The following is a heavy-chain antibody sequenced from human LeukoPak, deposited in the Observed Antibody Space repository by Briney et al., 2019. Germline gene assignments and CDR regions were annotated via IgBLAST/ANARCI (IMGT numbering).Heavy chain of an antibody. CDR2: IYTSGST. Sequence: SETLSLTCAVYGGSFSGYYWSWIRQPAGKGLEWIGRIYTSGSTNYNPSLKSRVTMSVDTSKNQFSLKLSSVTAADTAVYYCARDLPRWFDYWGQGTLVTVSS. CDR1: GGSFSGYY. J-gene: IGHJ5*01. CDR3: ARDLPRWFDY. V-gene: IGHV4-4*07.